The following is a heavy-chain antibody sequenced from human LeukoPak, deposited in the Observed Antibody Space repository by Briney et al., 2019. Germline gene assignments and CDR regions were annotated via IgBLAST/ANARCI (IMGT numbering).Heavy chain of an antibody. Sequence: GWSLRLSCAASGFTFSSYGMHWVRQAPGKGLEWVAFIRYDGSNKYYADSVKGRFPISRDNSKNTLYLQMNSLRAEDTAVYYCAKDTTPPKAGFDPWGQGTLVTVSS. V-gene: IGHV3-30*02. J-gene: IGHJ5*02. CDR3: AKDTTPPKAGFDP. D-gene: IGHD1-14*01. CDR2: IRYDGSNK. CDR1: GFTFSSYG.